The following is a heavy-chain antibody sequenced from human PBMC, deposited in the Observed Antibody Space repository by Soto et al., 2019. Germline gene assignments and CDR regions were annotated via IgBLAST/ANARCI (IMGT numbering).Heavy chain of an antibody. D-gene: IGHD6-19*01. CDR2: ISYDGTNK. CDR1: GFTFSSYT. V-gene: IGHV3-30-3*01. J-gene: IGHJ4*02. CDR3: ARDMAVAGKLGNFDY. Sequence: QVQLVESGGGVVQPGRSLRLSCAASGFTFSSYTMHWVRQAPGKGLEWVAVISYDGTNKYYADSVQGRFTISRDNSKNTLYLQMNSLRTEDTAVYYCARDMAVAGKLGNFDYWGQGTLVTVSS.